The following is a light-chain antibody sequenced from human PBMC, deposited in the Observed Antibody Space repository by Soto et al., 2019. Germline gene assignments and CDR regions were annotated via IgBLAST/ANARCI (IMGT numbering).Light chain of an antibody. CDR3: QSYDSRLSGYV. J-gene: IGLJ1*01. CDR1: RSNIGADYD. V-gene: IGLV1-40*01. CDR2: GND. Sequence: QSVLTQPPSVSGAPGQRVTISCTGSRSNIGADYDVHWYRQLPGTAPKLLIYGNDNRPSGVPDRFSGSKSGTSASLTITGLQAEDEADYYCQSYDSRLSGYVFGTGTKLTVL.